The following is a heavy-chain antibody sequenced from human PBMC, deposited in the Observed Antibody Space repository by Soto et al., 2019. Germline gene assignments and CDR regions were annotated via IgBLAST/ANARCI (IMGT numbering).Heavy chain of an antibody. CDR1: GGSIGSYY. J-gene: IGHJ6*02. D-gene: IGHD6-13*01. Sequence: QVQLKESGPGLVKPSETLALTCTVSGGSIGSYYWRWIRQPPGRGLEWIGCVYYSDGTNYNPSLKSRVTMSMDKSNNQFSLRLSSVTAADTAVYYCARTESSSWSFFYYGMDVWGQGTTVTVSS. CDR2: VYYSDGT. CDR3: ARTESSSWSFFYYGMDV. V-gene: IGHV4-59*01.